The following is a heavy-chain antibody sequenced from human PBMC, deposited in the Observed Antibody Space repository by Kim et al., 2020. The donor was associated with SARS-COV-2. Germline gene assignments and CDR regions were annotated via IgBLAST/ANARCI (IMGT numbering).Heavy chain of an antibody. Sequence: GTSTNYADSVKGRFTISRDNAQNTLYLLMNSLRAEDTAVYYCARGGGGYDYWGQGTLVTVSS. CDR3: ARGGGGYDY. D-gene: IGHD5-12*01. CDR2: GTST. V-gene: IGHV3-74*01. J-gene: IGHJ4*02.